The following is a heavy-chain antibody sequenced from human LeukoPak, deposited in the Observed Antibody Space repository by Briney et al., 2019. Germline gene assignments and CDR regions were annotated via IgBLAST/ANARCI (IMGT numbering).Heavy chain of an antibody. CDR2: INPNSGGT. D-gene: IGHD3-22*01. CDR1: GYTFTGYY. CDR3: ASYDSSGYSEWGFDY. Sequence: ASVKVSCKASGYTFTGYYMHWVRQAPGQGLEWMGRINPNSGGTNYAQKFQGRVTMTRDTSISTAYMELSRLRSDDTAVYYCASYDSSGYSEWGFDYWGQGTLVTVSS. J-gene: IGHJ4*02. V-gene: IGHV1-2*06.